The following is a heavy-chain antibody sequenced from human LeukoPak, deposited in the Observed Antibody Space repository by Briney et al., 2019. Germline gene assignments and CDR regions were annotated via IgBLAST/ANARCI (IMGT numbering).Heavy chain of an antibody. V-gene: IGHV4-38-2*01. CDR3: ARGRGRQVGTRWHPDTHHDY. CDR2: IHYPEST. J-gene: IGHJ4*02. CDR1: GFSISSGYF. Sequence: SVTLSLTCAVSGFSISSGYFWGWIRRPPGKGLEWIGTIHYPESTYYNPSLNSRLTISIDTSKNHFSLKLSSVTAADTALYYCARGRGRQVGTRWHPDTHHDYWGQGILVTVSS. D-gene: IGHD6-13*01.